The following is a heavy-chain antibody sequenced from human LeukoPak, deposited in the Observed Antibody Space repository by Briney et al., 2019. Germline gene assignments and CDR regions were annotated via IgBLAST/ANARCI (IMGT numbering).Heavy chain of an antibody. J-gene: IGHJ4*02. CDR2: FDPEDGET. Sequence: ASVKVSCKVSGYTLTELSMHWVRQAPGKGLEWMGGFDPEDGETIYAQKFQGRVTMTEDTSTDTAYMELSSLRSEDAAVYYCATDRGPYYYDSSDPTAYWGQGTLVTVSS. D-gene: IGHD3-22*01. V-gene: IGHV1-24*01. CDR1: GYTLTELS. CDR3: ATDRGPYYYDSSDPTAY.